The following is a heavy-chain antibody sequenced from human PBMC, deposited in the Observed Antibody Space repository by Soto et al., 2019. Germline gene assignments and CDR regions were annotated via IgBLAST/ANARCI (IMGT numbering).Heavy chain of an antibody. D-gene: IGHD6-19*01. Sequence: SETLSLTCTVSGGSISSYDWSWIRQPPGKGLEWIGYIYYSGSTNYNPSLKSRVTISVDTSKNQFSLKLSSVTAADTAVYYCARSREPIAVGWFDPWGQGTLVTVSS. CDR1: GGSISSYD. J-gene: IGHJ5*02. CDR2: IYYSGST. V-gene: IGHV4-59*01. CDR3: ARSREPIAVGWFDP.